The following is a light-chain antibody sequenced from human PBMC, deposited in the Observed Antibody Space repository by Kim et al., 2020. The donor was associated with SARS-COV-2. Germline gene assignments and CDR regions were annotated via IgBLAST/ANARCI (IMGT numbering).Light chain of an antibody. V-gene: IGKV3-11*01. CDR1: HDVDIS. CDR3: QQRGSWPPALT. CDR2: DAA. J-gene: IGKJ4*01. Sequence: PGESATLTCRARHDVDISLSWYQQTPGQPPRLLIYDAAMRAAGIPDKFSGSGSGTDFTLTIGSLAPEDFAIYYCQQRGSWPPALTFGGGTKVDIK.